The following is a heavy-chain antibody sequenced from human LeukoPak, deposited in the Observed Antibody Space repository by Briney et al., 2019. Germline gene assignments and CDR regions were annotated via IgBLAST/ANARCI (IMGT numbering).Heavy chain of an antibody. J-gene: IGHJ5*02. CDR2: IYHSGST. CDR3: ARQHGYYYGSGSYPGTYNWFDP. CDR1: GYSISSGYY. V-gene: IGHV4-38-2*01. Sequence: KPSETLSLTCAVSGYSISSGYYWGWIRQPPGKGLEWIGSIYHSGSTYCNPSLKSRVTISVDTSKNQFSLKLSSVTAADTAVYYCARQHGYYYGSGSYPGTYNWFDPWGQGTLVTVSS. D-gene: IGHD3-10*01.